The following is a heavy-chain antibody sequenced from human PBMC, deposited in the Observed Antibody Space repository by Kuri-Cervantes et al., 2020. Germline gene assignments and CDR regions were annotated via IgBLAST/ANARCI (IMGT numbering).Heavy chain of an antibody. CDR1: GHTSTSYD. CDR2: MNPNSGNT. D-gene: IGHD3-3*01. J-gene: IGHJ6*03. Sequence: ASVKVSCKASGHTSTSYDINWVRQATGQGLEWMGWMNPNSGNTGYAQKFQGRVTMTRNTSISTAYMELSSLRSEDTAVYYCAREHRITIFGVVIRIRTHMDVWGKGTTVTVSS. CDR3: AREHRITIFGVVIRIRTHMDV. V-gene: IGHV1-8*01.